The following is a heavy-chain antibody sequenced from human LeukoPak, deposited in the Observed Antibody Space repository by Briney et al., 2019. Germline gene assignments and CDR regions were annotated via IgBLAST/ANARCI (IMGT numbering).Heavy chain of an antibody. CDR1: GFDFDDYG. D-gene: IGHD2-2*01. Sequence: GGSLRLSCAASGFDFDDYGMHWVRLGPGKGLEWVALISSDGGRAYYADSVKGRFTISRDNSKNTLYLQMNSLRAEDTAVYYCAKGRDIVVVPAAAFFDYWGQGTLVTVSS. CDR2: ISSDGGRA. J-gene: IGHJ4*02. CDR3: AKGRDIVVVPAAAFFDY. V-gene: IGHV3-43D*03.